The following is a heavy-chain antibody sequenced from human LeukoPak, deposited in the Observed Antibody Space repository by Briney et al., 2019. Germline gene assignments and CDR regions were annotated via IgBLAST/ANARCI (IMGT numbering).Heavy chain of an antibody. D-gene: IGHD6-6*01. Sequence: GGSLRLSCAASGFTVSSSYMSWVRQAPGKGLQWVSVIYTSGTTYYADSVKGRFTISRDNSKNTLYLQMNSLRFEDAAVYYCARGLYSSSPWGQGTLVTVSS. J-gene: IGHJ4*02. V-gene: IGHV3-53*01. CDR1: GFTVSSSY. CDR2: IYTSGTT. CDR3: ARGLYSSSP.